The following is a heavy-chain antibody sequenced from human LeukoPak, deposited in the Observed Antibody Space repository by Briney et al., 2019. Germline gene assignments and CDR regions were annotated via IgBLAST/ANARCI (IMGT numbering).Heavy chain of an antibody. J-gene: IGHJ4*02. D-gene: IGHD2-2*01. CDR1: GLTFSSYA. V-gene: IGHV3-23*01. Sequence: GGSLRLSCAASGLTFSSYAMSWARQAPGRGLEWVSAISGSGGSTYYADSVKGRFTISRDNSKNTLYLQMNSLRAEDTAVYYCAKVEVVPAAMWFPPHYWGQGTLVTVSS. CDR2: ISGSGGST. CDR3: AKVEVVPAAMWFPPHY.